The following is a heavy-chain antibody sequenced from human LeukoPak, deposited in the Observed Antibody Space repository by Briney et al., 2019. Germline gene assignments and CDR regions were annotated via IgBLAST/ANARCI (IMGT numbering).Heavy chain of an antibody. CDR1: GGSFSGYY. CDR3: ASWGTGTSYYYMDV. V-gene: IGHV4-34*01. D-gene: IGHD2-8*02. J-gene: IGHJ6*03. CDR2: INHSGST. Sequence: SEALSLTCAVYGGSFSGYYWSWIRQPPGKGLEWIGEINHSGSTNYNPSLKSRVTISVDTSKNQFSLKLSSVTAADTAVYYCASWGTGTSYYYMDVWGKGTTVTVSS.